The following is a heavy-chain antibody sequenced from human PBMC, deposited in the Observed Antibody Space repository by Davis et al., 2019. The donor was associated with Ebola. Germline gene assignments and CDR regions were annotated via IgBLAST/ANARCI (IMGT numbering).Heavy chain of an antibody. V-gene: IGHV3-49*03. Sequence: GESLKISCTASGFTFGDYAMSWFRQAPGKGLEWVGFIRSKAYGGTTEYAASVKGRFTISRDDSKSIAYLQMNSLKTEDTAVYYCTRDNHVRFCTGGVCYTPGNYNYDMDVWGQGTTVTVSS. J-gene: IGHJ6*02. D-gene: IGHD2-8*02. CDR3: TRDNHVRFCTGGVCYTPGNYNYDMDV. CDR1: GFTFGDYA. CDR2: IRSKAYGGTT.